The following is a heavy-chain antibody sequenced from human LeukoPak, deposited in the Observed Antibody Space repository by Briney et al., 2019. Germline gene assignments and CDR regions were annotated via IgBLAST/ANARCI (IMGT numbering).Heavy chain of an antibody. CDR2: IYYSGST. J-gene: IGHJ4*02. Sequence: PSETLSLTCTVSGGSISSSSYYWGWIRQPPGKGLEWIGSIYYSGSTYYNPSLKSRVTISVDTSKNQFSLKLSSVTAADTAVYYCARDSCRSTSCYKELDYWGQGTLVTVSS. V-gene: IGHV4-39*07. D-gene: IGHD2-2*02. CDR3: ARDSCRSTSCYKELDY. CDR1: GGSISSSSYY.